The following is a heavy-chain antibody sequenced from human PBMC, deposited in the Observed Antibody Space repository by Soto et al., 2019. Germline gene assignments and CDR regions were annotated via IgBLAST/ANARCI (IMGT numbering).Heavy chain of an antibody. D-gene: IGHD5-12*01. CDR3: ARLYTGYEAFDY. CDR1: GGSINSGDYY. J-gene: IGHJ4*02. Sequence: SETLSLTCSVSGGSINSGDYYWSWIRQSPGKGLEWIGYIYYSGSTYYNPSLKSRSTISIDTSKNQFFLDVDSVTAADTAVYYCARLYTGYEAFDYWGQGTRVTVS. CDR2: IYYSGST. V-gene: IGHV4-30-4*01.